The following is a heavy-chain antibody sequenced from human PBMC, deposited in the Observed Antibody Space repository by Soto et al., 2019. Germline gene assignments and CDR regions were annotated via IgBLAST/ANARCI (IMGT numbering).Heavy chain of an antibody. D-gene: IGHD5-12*01. CDR2: IIPIFGTA. V-gene: IGHV1-69*12. CDR3: ARYQDSGNVIKLLYYNGMDV. Sequence: QVQLVQSGAEVKKPGSSVKVSCKAPGGTFSSYAISWVRQAPGQGLEWMGGIIPIFGTANYAQKFQGRVTITADESTSTAYMRLGKMGSEDTAVYYCARYQDSGNVIKLLYYNGMDVWGQGTTVTVSS. CDR1: GGTFSSYA. J-gene: IGHJ6*02.